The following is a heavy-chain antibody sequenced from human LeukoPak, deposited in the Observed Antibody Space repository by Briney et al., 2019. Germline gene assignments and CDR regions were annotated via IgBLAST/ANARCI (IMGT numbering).Heavy chain of an antibody. D-gene: IGHD3-10*01. CDR2: ITTTDTTK. CDR3: ARGGFVFDI. Sequence: GGSLRLSCAASGFTFSSCEMNWVRQGPGKGLEWISYITTTDTTKYYTDSVKGRFTISRDNAKNSLYLQMHGLRAEDTAVYYCARGGFVFDIWGQGTVVTVSS. J-gene: IGHJ3*02. V-gene: IGHV3-48*03. CDR1: GFTFSSCE.